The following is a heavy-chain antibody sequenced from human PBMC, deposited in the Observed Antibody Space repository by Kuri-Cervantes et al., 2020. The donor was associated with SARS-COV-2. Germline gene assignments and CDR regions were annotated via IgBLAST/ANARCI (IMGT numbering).Heavy chain of an antibody. CDR1: GGSISNYY. CDR3: ARVNTGWIDL. D-gene: IGHD1-1*01. J-gene: IGHJ5*02. Sequence: SETLSLTCTVSGGSISNYYWTWLRQPPGKGLEWIGDFYDTGSTNYNPSLESRVTISVDTSRRQFYLNVRSVSAADTAVYYCARVNTGWIDLWGRGTLVTVSS. V-gene: IGHV4-59*01. CDR2: FYDTGST.